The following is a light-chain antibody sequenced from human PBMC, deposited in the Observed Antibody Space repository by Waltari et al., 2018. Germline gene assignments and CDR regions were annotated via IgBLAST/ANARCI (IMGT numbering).Light chain of an antibody. Sequence: GDRVTITCRASQSISSYLNWYQQKPGKAPKLLIYAASSLQSGVPSRFSGSGSGTDFTLTISSLQPEDFATYYCQQSYSTLFTFGPGTKVDIK. CDR1: QSISSY. V-gene: IGKV1-39*01. J-gene: IGKJ3*01. CDR3: QQSYSTLFT. CDR2: AAS.